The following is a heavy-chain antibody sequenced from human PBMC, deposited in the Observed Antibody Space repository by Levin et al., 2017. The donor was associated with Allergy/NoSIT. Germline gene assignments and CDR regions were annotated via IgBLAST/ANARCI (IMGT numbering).Heavy chain of an antibody. CDR2: INHSGST. V-gene: IGHV4-34*01. CDR1: GGSFSGYY. CDR3: ARAGSYYDILTGYFDY. J-gene: IGHJ4*02. D-gene: IGHD3-9*01. Sequence: ESLKISCAVYGGSFSGYYWSWIRQPPGKGLEWIGEINHSGSTNYNPSLKSRVTISVDTSKNQFSLKLSSVTAADTAVYYCARAGSYYDILTGYFDYWGQGTLVTVSS.